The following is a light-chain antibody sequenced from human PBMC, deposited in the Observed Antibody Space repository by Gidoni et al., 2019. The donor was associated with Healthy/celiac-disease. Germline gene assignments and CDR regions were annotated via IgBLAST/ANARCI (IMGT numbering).Light chain of an antibody. V-gene: IGKV1-27*01. CDR2: AAS. J-gene: IGKJ4*01. Sequence: DIQMTQSPSSLSASVGDRVTITCRASQGISNYLAWYQQKPGKVPKLLSYAASTLQSGVPSRFSGSGSGTDFTLNISSLQPEDVATYYCQKYNSAPPVTFGGGTKVEIK. CDR1: QGISNY. CDR3: QKYNSAPPVT.